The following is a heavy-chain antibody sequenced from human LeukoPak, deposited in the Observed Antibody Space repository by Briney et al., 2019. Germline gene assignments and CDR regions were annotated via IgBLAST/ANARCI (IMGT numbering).Heavy chain of an antibody. D-gene: IGHD2-21*01. CDR2: IYHSGST. Sequence: SETLSLTCAVSGGSISSSNRWSWVRQPPGKGLEWIGEIYHSGSTNYNPSLKSRVTISVDKSKNQFSLKLSSVTAADTAVYYCARINAPVATFDYWGLGTLVAVSS. J-gene: IGHJ4*02. V-gene: IGHV4-4*02. CDR1: GGSISSSNR. CDR3: ARINAPVATFDY.